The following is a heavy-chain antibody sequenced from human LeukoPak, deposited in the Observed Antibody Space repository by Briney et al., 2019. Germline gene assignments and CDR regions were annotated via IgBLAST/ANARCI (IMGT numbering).Heavy chain of an antibody. CDR3: ARDAEYYDILTGYYTNAFDI. D-gene: IGHD3-9*01. J-gene: IGHJ3*02. CDR2: ISSSGSTI. Sequence: GSLRLSCAASGFTFSSYEMNWVRQAPGKGLEWVSYISSSGSTIYYADSVKGRFTISRDNAKNSLYLQMNSLRAEDTAVYYCARDAEYYDILTGYYTNAFDIWGQGTMVTVSS. V-gene: IGHV3-48*03. CDR1: GFTFSSYE.